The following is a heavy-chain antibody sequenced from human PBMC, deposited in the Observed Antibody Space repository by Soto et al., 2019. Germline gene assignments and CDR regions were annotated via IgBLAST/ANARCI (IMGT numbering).Heavy chain of an antibody. CDR3: ARHVLSSYYG. J-gene: IGHJ4*02. CDR2: IYYSGST. V-gene: IGHV4-39*01. Sequence: QLQLQESGPGLVKPSETLSLTCTVSGGSISSSSYYWGWIRQPPGKGLEWIGSIYYSGSTYYNPYLKSRVTISVDTSKNQFSLKLSSVTAADTAVYYCARHVLSSYYGWGQGTLVTVSS. D-gene: IGHD3-22*01. CDR1: GGSISSSSYY.